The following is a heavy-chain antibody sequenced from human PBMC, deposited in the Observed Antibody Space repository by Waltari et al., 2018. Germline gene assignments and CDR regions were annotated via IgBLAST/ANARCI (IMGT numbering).Heavy chain of an antibody. D-gene: IGHD6-13*01. Sequence: QVQLQQWGAGLLKPSETLSLTCAVYGGSFSGYYWSWIRQPPGKGLEWIGEINHSGSTNYNPSLKSRVTISVDTSKNQFSLKLSSLRSEDTAVYYCASGTRAAADIRRYFDLWGRGTLVTVSS. CDR1: GGSFSGYY. CDR3: ASGTRAAADIRRYFDL. CDR2: INHSGST. J-gene: IGHJ2*01. V-gene: IGHV4-34*01.